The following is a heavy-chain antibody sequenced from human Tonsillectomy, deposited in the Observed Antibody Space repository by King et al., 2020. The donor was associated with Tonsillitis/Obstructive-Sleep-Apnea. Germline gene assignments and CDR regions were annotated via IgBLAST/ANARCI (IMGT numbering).Heavy chain of an antibody. D-gene: IGHD1-1*01. CDR3: ASRTRTGTAGRDD. V-gene: IGHV3-30*03. CDR1: GFPFSRPG. CDR2: ISYDGNNK. Sequence: VQLVESGGGVVPPGRSLSLSCAASGFPFSRPGMHWVRQAPGKGLEWVAVISYDGNNKYYADSVKGRFTISRDNSKNTLYLQMNSLRAEDTAGEDGASRTRTGTAGRDDWGQGTRGTGSA. J-gene: IGHJ4*02.